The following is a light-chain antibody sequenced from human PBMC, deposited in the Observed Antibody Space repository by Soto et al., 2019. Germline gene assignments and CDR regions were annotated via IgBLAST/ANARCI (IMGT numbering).Light chain of an antibody. V-gene: IGKV1-5*03. CDR1: QSITGW. CDR2: KAS. CDR3: QQYNTYST. Sequence: DIQMTHSPPTLSASVGDRVTISFRASQSITGWLAWFQQKPGKAPKLLISKASKLESGVPSRFSGSGSGTEFTLTISSLQPDDFATYYCQQYNTYSTFGQGTRLEI. J-gene: IGKJ5*01.